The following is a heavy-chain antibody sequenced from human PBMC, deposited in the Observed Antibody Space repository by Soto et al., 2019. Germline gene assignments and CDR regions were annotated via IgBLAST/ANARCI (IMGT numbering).Heavy chain of an antibody. D-gene: IGHD2-15*01. CDR1: GVSLSTSGEG. V-gene: IGHV2-5*02. J-gene: IGHJ4*02. CDR3: AHRQRTVVVGAPFDL. Sequence: QITLRESGPTLVQPTQTLTLTCTLSGVSLSTSGEGVGWIRQPPGKALEWLALIYWEDDRRFSPSLKSRLAITRDISKNQVVMTMTDMAPEDTAIYYCAHRQRTVVVGAPFDLWGQGSQVTVSS. CDR2: IYWEDDR.